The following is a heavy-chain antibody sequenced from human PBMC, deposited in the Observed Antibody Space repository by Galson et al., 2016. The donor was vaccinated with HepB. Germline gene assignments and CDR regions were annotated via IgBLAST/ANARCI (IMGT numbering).Heavy chain of an antibody. Sequence: SLRLSCAASGFTFSSYSMNWVRQAPGKGLEWVSSISSSRSYIFYADSVKGRFTISRDNAKNSLFLQMNSLRAEDTAVYYCARLGGLLNWKSVKDNGGDVGGQGTKVTVSS. CDR3: ARLGGLLNWKSVKDNGGDV. CDR1: GFTFSSYS. CDR2: ISSSRSYI. V-gene: IGHV3-21*01. D-gene: IGHD1-20*01. J-gene: IGHJ6*02.